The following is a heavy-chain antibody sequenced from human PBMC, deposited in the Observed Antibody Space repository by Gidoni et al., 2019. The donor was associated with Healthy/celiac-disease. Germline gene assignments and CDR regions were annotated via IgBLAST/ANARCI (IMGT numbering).Heavy chain of an antibody. CDR2: MNPNSGNT. CDR3: ASRVGANCSGGSCYLYYYYGMDV. CDR1: GYTFTSYD. V-gene: IGHV1-8*01. Sequence: QVQLVQSGAEVTQPGASVTVSCQASGYTFTSYDIHWVRQATGQGLEWMGWMNPNSGNTGYAQKFQGRVTMTRNTSISTAYMELSSLRSEDTAVYYCASRVGANCSGGSCYLYYYYGMDVWGQGTTVTVSS. J-gene: IGHJ6*02. D-gene: IGHD2-15*01.